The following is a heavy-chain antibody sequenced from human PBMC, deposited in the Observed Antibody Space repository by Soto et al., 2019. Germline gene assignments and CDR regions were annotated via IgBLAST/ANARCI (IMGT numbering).Heavy chain of an antibody. J-gene: IGHJ4*02. D-gene: IGHD4-17*01. V-gene: IGHV4-30-4*01. CDR2: ISRSGNI. Sequence: QVQLQESGPGLAKPSQTLSLICTVSGGSLTTGDYYWTWIRQSPGEGLEWIGYISRSGNIFYNPSLKSRITISLDTTKDQFSLKLNSVTAADTAVYYCARGNDYVYFYDYWGQGTLVNVSS. CDR3: ARGNDYVYFYDY. CDR1: GGSLTTGDYY.